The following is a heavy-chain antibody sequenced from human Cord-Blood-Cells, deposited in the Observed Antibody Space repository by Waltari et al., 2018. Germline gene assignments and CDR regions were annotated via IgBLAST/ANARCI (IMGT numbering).Heavy chain of an antibody. Sequence: QVQLVQSGAEVKKPGASVKVSCKASGYTFTGYYMHWVRQAPGQGLEWMGWINPNSGGTNYAQKFQGRVTMTRDTSISTAYMELSRLRSDDTAVYYCARDRLNEYSSSSCPDYWGQGTLVTVSS. V-gene: IGHV1-2*02. CDR1: GYTFTGYY. D-gene: IGHD6-6*01. CDR3: ARDRLNEYSSSSCPDY. J-gene: IGHJ4*02. CDR2: INPNSGGT.